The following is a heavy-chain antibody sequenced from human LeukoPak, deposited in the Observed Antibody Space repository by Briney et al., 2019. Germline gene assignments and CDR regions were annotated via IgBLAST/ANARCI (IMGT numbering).Heavy chain of an antibody. J-gene: IGHJ5*02. D-gene: IGHD6-13*01. Sequence: PSETLSLTCTVSGGSISSSSYYWAWIRQPPGKGLEWIGSINYSGNTYYNPSLKSRVTISVDTSKNQFSLKLSSVTAADTAVYYCAREQQLFNGAGRNTLNWFDPWSQGTLVTVSS. CDR3: AREQQLFNGAGRNTLNWFDP. V-gene: IGHV4-39*02. CDR1: GGSISSSSYY. CDR2: INYSGNT.